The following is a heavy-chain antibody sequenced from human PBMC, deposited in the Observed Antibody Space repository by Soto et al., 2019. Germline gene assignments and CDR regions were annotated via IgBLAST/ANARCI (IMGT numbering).Heavy chain of an antibody. Sequence: GGSLRLSCAASGFTFSSYSMNCVRKAPGKGLEWVSSISSSSSYIYYADSVKGRFTISRDNAKNSLYLQMNSLRAEDTAVYYCARETGYSSGWSGFHYYYGMDVWGQGTTVTVSS. D-gene: IGHD6-19*01. J-gene: IGHJ6*02. CDR1: GFTFSSYS. V-gene: IGHV3-21*01. CDR3: ARETGYSSGWSGFHYYYGMDV. CDR2: ISSSSSYI.